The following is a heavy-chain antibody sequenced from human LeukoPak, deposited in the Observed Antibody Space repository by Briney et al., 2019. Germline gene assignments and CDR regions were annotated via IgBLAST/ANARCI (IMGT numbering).Heavy chain of an antibody. J-gene: IGHJ4*02. CDR3: AATGGGTSLEPFDY. V-gene: IGHV4-31*03. CDR2: IYYGGST. D-gene: IGHD1-14*01. Sequence: SETLSLTCTVSGGSISSGGYYWSWIRQHPGKGLEWIGYIYYGGSTYYNPSLKSRVTISVDTSKNQFSLKLSSVTAADTAVYYCAATGGGTSLEPFDYWGQGTLVTVSS. CDR1: GGSISSGGYY.